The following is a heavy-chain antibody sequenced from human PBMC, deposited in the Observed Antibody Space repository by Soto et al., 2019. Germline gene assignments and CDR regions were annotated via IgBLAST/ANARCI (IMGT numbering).Heavy chain of an antibody. CDR1: GFTFSSYA. CDR2: ISGSGGST. Sequence: GGSLRLSCAASGFTFSSYAMSWVRQAPGKGLEWVSAISGSGGSTYYADSVKGRFTISRDNSKNTLYLQMNSLRAEDTAVYYCAKEQWWELLPYYYYGMDVWGQGTTVTVSS. D-gene: IGHD1-26*01. J-gene: IGHJ6*02. V-gene: IGHV3-23*01. CDR3: AKEQWWELLPYYYYGMDV.